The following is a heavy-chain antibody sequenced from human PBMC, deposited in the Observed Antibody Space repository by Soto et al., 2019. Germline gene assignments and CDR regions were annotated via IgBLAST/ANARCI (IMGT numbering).Heavy chain of an antibody. V-gene: IGHV1-69*01. CDR3: ASVLGDSPACAFDS. CDR1: GVTFSSET. CDR2: IIPLFGTA. J-gene: IGHJ4*02. D-gene: IGHD2-21*01. Sequence: QVQLVQSGAEVKKPGSSVKVSCKASGVTFSSETISWVRQAPGQGLEWVGGIIPLFGTANYAEKFEGRVAITADESTSTLYIELSSLRSDVSAVYYCASVLGDSPACAFDSWGQGTLVTVSS.